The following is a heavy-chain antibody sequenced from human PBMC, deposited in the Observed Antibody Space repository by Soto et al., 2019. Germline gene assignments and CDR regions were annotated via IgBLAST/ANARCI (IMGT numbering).Heavy chain of an antibody. Sequence: ESGGDLVQPGGSLRLSCTASGVTLSSFWMSWLRRTPGKGLEWVANIKQEGSENHYIDSVKCRFAISRDNTKNSLYFQMSNPRAEDTAVYYCARDTGWQRAFDIWGQGTLVTVS. CDR3: ARDTGWQRAFDI. D-gene: IGHD2-15*01. CDR1: GVTLSSFW. V-gene: IGHV3-7*01. CDR2: IKQEGSEN. J-gene: IGHJ3*02.